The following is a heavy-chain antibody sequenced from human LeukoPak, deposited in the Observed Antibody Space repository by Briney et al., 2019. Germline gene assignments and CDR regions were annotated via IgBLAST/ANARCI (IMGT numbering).Heavy chain of an antibody. J-gene: IGHJ6*03. CDR2: MNPNSGNT. Sequence: ASVKVSCKASGYTFTSYGISWVRQATGQGLEWMGWMNPNSGNTGYAQKFQGRVTITRNTSISTAYMELSSLRSEDTAVYYCARDSGGTKDTAMVPRYYYYMDVWGKGTTVTVSS. V-gene: IGHV1-8*03. CDR3: ARDSGGTKDTAMVPRYYYYMDV. CDR1: GYTFTSYG. D-gene: IGHD5-18*01.